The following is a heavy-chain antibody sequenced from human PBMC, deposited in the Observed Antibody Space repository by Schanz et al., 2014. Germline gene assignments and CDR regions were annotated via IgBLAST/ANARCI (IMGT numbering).Heavy chain of an antibody. CDR2: ISDNGIST. Sequence: VQLVESGGGVVQPGRSRRLSCEASGFTFSSYAMSWVRQAPGKGLEWVSGISDNGISTYYADSVKGRFSISRENSKSILYLQMNSLRAEDTAVYYCAKAGSGWSTAGYYYWGQGTLVAVSS. CDR3: AKAGSGWSTAGYYY. J-gene: IGHJ4*02. CDR1: GFTFSSYA. D-gene: IGHD6-19*01. V-gene: IGHV3-23*04.